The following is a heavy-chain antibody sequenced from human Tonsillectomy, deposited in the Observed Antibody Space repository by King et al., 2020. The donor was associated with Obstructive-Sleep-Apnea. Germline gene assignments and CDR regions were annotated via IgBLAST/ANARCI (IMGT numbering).Heavy chain of an antibody. V-gene: IGHV3-30*18. CDR1: GFTFSSYG. CDR3: AKGVGAKAERGAFDI. J-gene: IGHJ3*02. D-gene: IGHD1-26*01. CDR2: ISYDGSNK. Sequence: VQLVESGGGVVQPGRSLRLSCAASGFTFSSYGMHWVRQAPGKGLEWVAVISYDGSNKYYADSVKGRFTISRDNSKNTLYLQMNSLRAEDTAVYYCAKGVGAKAERGAFDIWGQGTMVTVSS.